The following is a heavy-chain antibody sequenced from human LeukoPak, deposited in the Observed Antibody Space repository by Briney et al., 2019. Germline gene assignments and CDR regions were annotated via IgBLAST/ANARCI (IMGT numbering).Heavy chain of an antibody. Sequence: PSQTLSLTCTVSGGSINSGGYYWSWIRQHPGKGLEWIGYIYYSGSTYYNPSLKSRVTISVDTSKNQFSLKLSSVTAADTAVYYCARVVRDPGYCSSTSCYTEGTFDIWGQGTMVTVSS. J-gene: IGHJ3*02. CDR2: IYYSGST. V-gene: IGHV4-31*03. CDR1: GGSINSGGYY. D-gene: IGHD2-2*02. CDR3: ARVVRDPGYCSSTSCYTEGTFDI.